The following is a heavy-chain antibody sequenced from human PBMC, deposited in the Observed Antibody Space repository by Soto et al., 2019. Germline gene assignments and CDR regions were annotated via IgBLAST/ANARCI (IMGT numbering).Heavy chain of an antibody. D-gene: IGHD6-19*01. CDR3: SNLVYSSGLSADY. V-gene: IGHV3-30*18. CDR2: ISYDGTNK. Sequence: QVQLVESGGGVVQPGRSLRLSCAASGFSIGGYGMHWVRQAPGKGLVWVALISYDGTNKFYADSVKGRFTITRDNSKNTLYLQMNSLRAEDTALYYCSNLVYSSGLSADYWGQGTLVTVSS. J-gene: IGHJ4*02. CDR1: GFSIGGYG.